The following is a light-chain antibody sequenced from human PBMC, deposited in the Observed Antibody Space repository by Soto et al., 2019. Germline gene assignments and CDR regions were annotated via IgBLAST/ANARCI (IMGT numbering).Light chain of an antibody. CDR1: SSDVGCYNY. J-gene: IGLJ1*01. Sequence: QSALTQPRSVSGSPGQSVTISCTGTSSDVGCYNYVSWYQQHPGKAPKLMVYDVSKRPSGVPDRFSGSKSGNTASLTISGFQAEDEAYYYCCSYAGSYYVFGTGTKLTVL. V-gene: IGLV2-11*01. CDR2: DVS. CDR3: CSYAGSYYV.